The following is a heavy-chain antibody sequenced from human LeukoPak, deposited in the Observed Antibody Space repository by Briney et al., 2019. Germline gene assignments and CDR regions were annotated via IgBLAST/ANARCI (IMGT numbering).Heavy chain of an antibody. CDR2: IIPIFGSS. Sequence: SVKVSCKASGYTFTGYYMHWVRQAPGQGLEWLGGIIPIFGSSNYAQNFQDRVTITADESTSTAYMELSSLRSEDTAVYYCASVTTVTTKGHGAFDIWGQGTMVTVSS. V-gene: IGHV1-69*13. CDR1: GYTFTGYY. J-gene: IGHJ3*02. CDR3: ASVTTVTTKGHGAFDI. D-gene: IGHD4-17*01.